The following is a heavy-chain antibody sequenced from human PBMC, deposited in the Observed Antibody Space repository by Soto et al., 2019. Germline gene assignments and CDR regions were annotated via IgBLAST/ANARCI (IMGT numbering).Heavy chain of an antibody. CDR2: IIPVFGTP. V-gene: IGHV1-69*01. Sequence: QVQLVQSGAEVKKPGSSVKVSCKASGGTLSSYTFTWVRQAPGQGLEWMGGIIPVFGTPNYAENFQGRVKIIADESTSPAYMELRSLRSEDTAVYYCARGPRTVRGGMDVWGQGTTVTVSS. CDR3: ARGPRTVRGGMDV. J-gene: IGHJ6*02. CDR1: GGTLSSYT.